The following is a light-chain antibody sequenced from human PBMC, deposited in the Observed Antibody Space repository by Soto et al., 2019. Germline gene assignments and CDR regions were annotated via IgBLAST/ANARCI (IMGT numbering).Light chain of an antibody. J-gene: IGLJ3*02. CDR1: ISDVGGYNF. Sequence: QSALTQPASVSGSPGQSITITCSGTISDVGGYNFVSWYQQHPGKTPTLIIYGDTKWPSGVSNRVSGSKSGNTASLTISGLQSEDEADYYCCSYAGSSTWVFGGGTKVTVL. V-gene: IGLV2-23*01. CDR3: CSYAGSSTWV. CDR2: GDT.